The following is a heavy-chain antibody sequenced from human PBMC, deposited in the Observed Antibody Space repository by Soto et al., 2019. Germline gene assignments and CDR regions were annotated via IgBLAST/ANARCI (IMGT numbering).Heavy chain of an antibody. V-gene: IGHV3-11*01. CDR1: GFTFGDYE. J-gene: IGHJ4*02. CDR2: LSRSGNTI. D-gene: IGHD5-18*01. Sequence: GGSLRLSCAASGFTFGDYEMSWIRQAAGKGPEWVSFLSRSGNTIYYADSVKGRFSISRDNAENSLYLQMESLRAEDTAVYYCAKVGTDTAMVYFDYWGQGTLVTVSS. CDR3: AKVGTDTAMVYFDY.